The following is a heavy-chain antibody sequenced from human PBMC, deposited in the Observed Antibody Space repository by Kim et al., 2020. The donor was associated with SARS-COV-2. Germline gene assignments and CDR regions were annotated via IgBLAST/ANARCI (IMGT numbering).Heavy chain of an antibody. Sequence: SRVTISVDTSKTQFSLKLSSVTAADTAVYYCARHLGYYGSGSYRIWYFDLWGRGTLVTVSS. J-gene: IGHJ2*01. V-gene: IGHV4-39*01. CDR3: ARHLGYYGSGSYRIWYFDL. D-gene: IGHD3-10*01.